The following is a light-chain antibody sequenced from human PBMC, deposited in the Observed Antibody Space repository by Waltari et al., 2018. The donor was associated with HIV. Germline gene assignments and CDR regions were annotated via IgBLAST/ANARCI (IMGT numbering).Light chain of an antibody. Sequence: QSALTQPASVSGSPGQSVTVSCTGPSTDVGSYHLVSWYQQHPDKAPRLIIYEVDKRPSGVPDRFSGSKSGNTASLTVSGLQAEDEADYYCTSYAGSDNLMLFGGGTKVTVL. V-gene: IGLV2-8*01. CDR1: STDVGSYHL. J-gene: IGLJ2*01. CDR3: TSYAGSDNLML. CDR2: EVD.